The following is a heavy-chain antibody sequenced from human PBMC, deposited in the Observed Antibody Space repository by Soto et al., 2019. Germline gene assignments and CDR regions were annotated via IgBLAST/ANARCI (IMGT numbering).Heavy chain of an antibody. D-gene: IGHD6-19*01. J-gene: IGHJ4*02. CDR1: GFTFSSYG. V-gene: IGHV3-33*01. CDR3: AREVSGWYYFDY. CDR2: IWYDGSNK. Sequence: GGSLRLSCAASGFTFSSYGMHWVRQAPGKGLEWVAVIWYDGSNKYYADSVKGRFTISRDNSKNTLYLQMNSLRAEDTAVYYCAREVSGWYYFDYWGQGTLVTVSS.